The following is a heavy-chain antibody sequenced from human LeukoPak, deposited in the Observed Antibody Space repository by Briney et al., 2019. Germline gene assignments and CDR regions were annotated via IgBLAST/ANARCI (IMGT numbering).Heavy chain of an antibody. CDR2: IRYDGSNK. Sequence: GGSLRLSCAASGFTFSSYGMHWVRQAPGKGLEWVAFIRYDGSNKYYADSVKGRFTISRDNSKNTLYLQMYSLRAEDTAVYYCAKRYCSSTSCYTDYYYYMDVWGKGTTVTVSS. CDR1: GFTFSSYG. J-gene: IGHJ6*03. V-gene: IGHV3-30*02. D-gene: IGHD2-2*02. CDR3: AKRYCSSTSCYTDYYYYMDV.